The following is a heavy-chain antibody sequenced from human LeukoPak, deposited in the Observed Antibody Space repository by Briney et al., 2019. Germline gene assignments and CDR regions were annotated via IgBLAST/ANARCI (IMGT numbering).Heavy chain of an antibody. CDR3: ARSTGTRDFDY. D-gene: IGHD1-7*01. Sequence: GASPQISCKGSGYSFTIYWIGWVRQMPGKGLEWMGIIYPGDSDTRYSPSFQGQVTISADKSISTAYLQWSSLKASDTAMYYCARSTGTRDFDYWGQGTLVTVSS. V-gene: IGHV5-51*01. J-gene: IGHJ4*02. CDR1: GYSFTIYW. CDR2: IYPGDSDT.